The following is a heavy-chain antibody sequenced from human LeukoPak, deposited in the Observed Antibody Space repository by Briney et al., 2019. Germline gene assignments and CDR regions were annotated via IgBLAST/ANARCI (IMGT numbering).Heavy chain of an antibody. V-gene: IGHV1-2*02. D-gene: IGHD2-15*01. Sequence: ASVKVSCKASGYTFTGYYMHWVRQAPGQGLEWMGWINPNSGGTNYAQKFQGRVTMTRDTSISTAYMELSRLRSDDTAVYYCAGERVGSGGSCYGYWGQGTLVTVSS. CDR2: INPNSGGT. CDR1: GYTFTGYY. J-gene: IGHJ4*02. CDR3: AGERVGSGGSCYGY.